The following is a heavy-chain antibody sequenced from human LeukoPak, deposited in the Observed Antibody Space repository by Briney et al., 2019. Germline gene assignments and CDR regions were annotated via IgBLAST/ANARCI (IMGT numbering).Heavy chain of an antibody. D-gene: IGHD2-2*03. Sequence: PGGSLRLSCAASGFTFSSYAMHWVRQAPGKGLEWVAFIRYDGSNKYYADSVKGRFTISRDNSKNTLYLQMNSLRAEDTAVYYCAKDTGYCSSTSCLNLFDYWGQGTLVTVSS. CDR3: AKDTGYCSSTSCLNLFDY. CDR2: IRYDGSNK. J-gene: IGHJ4*02. V-gene: IGHV3-30*02. CDR1: GFTFSSYA.